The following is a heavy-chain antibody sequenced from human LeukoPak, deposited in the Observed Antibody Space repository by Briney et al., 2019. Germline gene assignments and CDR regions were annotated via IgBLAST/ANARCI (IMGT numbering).Heavy chain of an antibody. V-gene: IGHV3-53*01. CDR2: IYSGGTT. Sequence: GGSLRLSRAASGFIVSSNYMSWVRQAPGKGLEWVSVIYSGGTTYYADSVKGRFTISRDNAKNSLSLQMNSLRAEDTAVYYCARGRYSSRSGGYYFDIWGQGTLVTVSS. D-gene: IGHD2-2*01. J-gene: IGHJ4*02. CDR3: ARGRYSSRSGGYYFDI. CDR1: GFIVSSNY.